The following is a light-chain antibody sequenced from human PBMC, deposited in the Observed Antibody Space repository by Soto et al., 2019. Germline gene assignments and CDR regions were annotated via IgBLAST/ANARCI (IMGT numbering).Light chain of an antibody. CDR3: HQYQTSPWT. V-gene: IGKV3-15*01. Sequence: EIVVTQSPATLSVSPGERATLSCRASQSVSSNLAWYQQKPGQAPRLLINGASTRATGIPARFSGSGSGTDFTLSISRLEPEDFAVYFCHQYQTSPWTFGRGTKVDIK. CDR2: GAS. CDR1: QSVSSN. J-gene: IGKJ1*01.